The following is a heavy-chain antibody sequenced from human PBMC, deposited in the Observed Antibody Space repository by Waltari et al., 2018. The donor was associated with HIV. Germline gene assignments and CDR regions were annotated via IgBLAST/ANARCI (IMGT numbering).Heavy chain of an antibody. D-gene: IGHD6-6*01. CDR1: GFTFSAYD. CDR3: VRGGAAFVTGGMQVVQPGP. V-gene: IGHV3-48*03. CDR2: VGGLGQTL. Sequence: EVQLVESGGGLVRPGGSMRLSCPASGFTFSAYDMNWVRQAPGRGLGWLSYVGGLGQTLNYNASTEGRFTVSRNNAKRSLYLGMSGVTAAGTAVYYCVRGGAAFVTGGMQVVQPGPWGQGTLVTVS. J-gene: IGHJ5*02.